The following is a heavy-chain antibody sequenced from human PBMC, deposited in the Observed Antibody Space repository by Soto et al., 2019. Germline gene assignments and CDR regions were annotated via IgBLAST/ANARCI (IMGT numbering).Heavy chain of an antibody. CDR1: GYIFTDHY. CDR3: AKDAERNWFDP. J-gene: IGHJ5*02. CDR2: ISPYTGVG. Sequence: QVRMVQSGAEVKKPGASVKVSCKASGYIFTDHYIHWVRQAPGQGLEWVGWISPYTGVGKYAQKFQGRVTMTRDTSISTAYMELSSLTSDDTAVYYCAKDAERNWFDPWGQGTLVTVSS. V-gene: IGHV1-2*02.